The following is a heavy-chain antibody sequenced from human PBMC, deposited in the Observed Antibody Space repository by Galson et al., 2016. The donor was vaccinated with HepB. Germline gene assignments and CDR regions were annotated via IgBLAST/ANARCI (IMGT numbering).Heavy chain of an antibody. CDR1: GFSLTTYGVR. V-gene: IGHV2-5*08. J-gene: IGHJ5*02. D-gene: IGHD2-8*01. Sequence: PALVNPTQTLTLTCTFSGFSLTTYGVRVAWIRQPPGKALEWLAIISWDDEKYYSPSLKSRLTINKDTSKNQVILTVTNVDPVDTSTYYCAHRTYAEGGIDWFDPWGQGALVTVSS. CDR3: AHRTYAEGGIDWFDP. CDR2: ISWDDEK.